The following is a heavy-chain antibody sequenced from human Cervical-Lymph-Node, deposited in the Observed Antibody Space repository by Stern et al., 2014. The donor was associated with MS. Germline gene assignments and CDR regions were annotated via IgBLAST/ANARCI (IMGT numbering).Heavy chain of an antibody. D-gene: IGHD6-13*01. CDR1: GGTFSKFP. CDR2: IFPVFTTP. Sequence: QVQLVQSGAEVTKPGSSVKVSCKASGGTFSKFPSSWVRQAPGQGLEWMGGIFPVFTTPTYAQEFRCRVTITADVSTSTVYMELSSLRSDDTAVYYCALSSETSDRWYSLGYDLWGQGTLVTVSS. V-gene: IGHV1-69*12. CDR3: ALSSETSDRWYSLGYDL. J-gene: IGHJ5*02.